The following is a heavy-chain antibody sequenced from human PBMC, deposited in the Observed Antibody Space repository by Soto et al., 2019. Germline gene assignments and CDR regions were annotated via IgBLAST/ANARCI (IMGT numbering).Heavy chain of an antibody. CDR1: GGSISSGGYY. Sequence: SEILSLTCTVSGGSISSGGYYWSWIRQHPGKGLEWIGYIYYSGSTYYNPSLKSRVTISVDTSKNQFSLKLSSVTAADTAVYYCARDKFDSNYPNYYYYYYMDVWGKGTTVTVSS. CDR3: ARDKFDSNYPNYYYYYYMDV. V-gene: IGHV4-31*03. D-gene: IGHD4-4*01. CDR2: IYYSGST. J-gene: IGHJ6*03.